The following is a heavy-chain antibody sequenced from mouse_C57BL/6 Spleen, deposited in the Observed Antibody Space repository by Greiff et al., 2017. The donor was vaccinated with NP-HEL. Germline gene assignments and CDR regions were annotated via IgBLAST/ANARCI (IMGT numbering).Heavy chain of an antibody. D-gene: IGHD2-4*01. Sequence: EVQLQQSGPELVKPGASVKLSCTASGFNIKDDYMHWVKQRPEQGLEWIGWIDPENGDTEYASKFQGKATITADTSSNTAYLQLSSLTSEDTAVYYCTTNDYDSYWGQGTTLTVSS. V-gene: IGHV14-4*01. CDR3: TTNDYDSY. J-gene: IGHJ2*01. CDR2: IDPENGDT. CDR1: GFNIKDDY.